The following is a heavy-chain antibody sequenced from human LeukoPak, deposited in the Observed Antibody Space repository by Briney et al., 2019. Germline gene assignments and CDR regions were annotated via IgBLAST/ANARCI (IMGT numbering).Heavy chain of an antibody. J-gene: IGHJ5*02. Sequence: PGGSLRLSCAASGFTFSGSAMHWVRQASGKGLEWVGRIYTSGSTNYNPSLKSRVTISVDTSKNQFSLKLSSVTAADTAVYYCARGLKVYVTTYTRGAFDPWGQGTLVTVSS. CDR1: GFTFSGSA. V-gene: IGHV4-59*10. CDR3: ARGLKVYVTTYTRGAFDP. CDR2: IYTSGST. D-gene: IGHD4-17*01.